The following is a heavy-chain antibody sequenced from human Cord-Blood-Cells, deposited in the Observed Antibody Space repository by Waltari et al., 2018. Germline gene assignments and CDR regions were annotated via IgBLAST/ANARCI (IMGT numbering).Heavy chain of an antibody. Sequence: QVQLVQSGAEVKKPGSSVKVSCKASGGTFSSYAISWVRQAPGQGPEWMGGIIPIFGTANYAQKFQGRVTITADESTSTAYMELSSLRSEDTAVYYCARDRLKPHCSSTSCYYYYYGMDVWGQGTTVTVSS. CDR2: IIPIFGTA. CDR1: GGTFSSYA. V-gene: IGHV1-69*12. D-gene: IGHD2-2*01. J-gene: IGHJ6*02. CDR3: ARDRLKPHCSSTSCYYYYYGMDV.